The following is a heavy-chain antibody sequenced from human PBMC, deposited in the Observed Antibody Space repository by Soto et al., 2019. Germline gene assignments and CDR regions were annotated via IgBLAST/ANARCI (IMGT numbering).Heavy chain of an antibody. CDR2: IRAYNGNT. V-gene: IGHV1-18*01. Sequence: ASVKVSCKASGYTFASYAISWMRQAPGHGIERMGWIRAYNGNTNYAQKLQGRVTMTTDTSTSTAYMELRSLRSDDTAVYYCARDPPPPDYWGQGTLITVSS. CDR1: GYTFASYA. J-gene: IGHJ4*02. CDR3: ARDPPPPDY.